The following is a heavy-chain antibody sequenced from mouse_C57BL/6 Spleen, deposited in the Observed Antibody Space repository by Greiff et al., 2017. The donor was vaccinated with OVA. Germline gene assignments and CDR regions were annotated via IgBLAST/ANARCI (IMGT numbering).Heavy chain of an antibody. CDR1: GFTFSSYG. CDR3: ARHEDYYAMDY. J-gene: IGHJ4*01. V-gene: IGHV5-6*01. CDR2: ISSGGSYT. Sequence: DVHLVESGGDLVKPGGSLKLSCAASGFTFSSYGMSWVRQTPDKRLEWVATISSGGSYTYYPDSVKGRFTISRDNAKNTLYLQMSSLKSEDTAMYYCARHEDYYAMDYWGQGTSVTVSS.